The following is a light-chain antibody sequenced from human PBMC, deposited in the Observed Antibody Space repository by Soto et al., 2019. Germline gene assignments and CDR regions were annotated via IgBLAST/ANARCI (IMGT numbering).Light chain of an antibody. CDR1: QTINKW. CDR2: DAS. V-gene: IGKV1-5*01. J-gene: IGKJ1*01. Sequence: DIQMTQSPSTLSASVGDRVTITCRASQTINKWLAWYQQKPGKATQLLISDASSLQNGVPSRFSGSGSGTEFTLTISSLRPEDFATYYCQQYSDYSSFGHGTKVEIK. CDR3: QQYSDYSS.